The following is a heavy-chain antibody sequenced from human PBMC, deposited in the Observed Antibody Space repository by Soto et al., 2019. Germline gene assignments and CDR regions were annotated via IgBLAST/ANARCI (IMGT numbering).Heavy chain of an antibody. CDR2: LSGSGTST. J-gene: IGHJ4*02. V-gene: IGHV3-23*01. Sequence: GWSLRLSCAASGFSFVNYAMNWVRQAPGKGLEWVSGLSGSGTSTYYADSVKGRFTISRDNSRDTLFLQMNSLTADDTAVYYCAKATTNGGWFNPFDSWGQRALVTVSS. CDR3: AKATTNGGWFNPFDS. CDR1: GFSFVNYA. D-gene: IGHD6-19*01.